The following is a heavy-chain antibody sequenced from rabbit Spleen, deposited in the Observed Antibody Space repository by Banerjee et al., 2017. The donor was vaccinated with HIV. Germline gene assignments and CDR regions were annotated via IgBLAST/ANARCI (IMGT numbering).Heavy chain of an antibody. V-gene: IGHV1S45*01. CDR1: GFSFSSSYY. J-gene: IGHJ4*01. CDR2: IYAGSSGST. Sequence: QEQLVESGGDLVKPGTSLTLTCTASGFSFSSSYYMCWVRQAPGKGLEWIGCIYAGSSGSTYYASWAKGRFTISRSTSLNTVDLKMTSLTAADTATYFCAREGSYYVYFNLWGQGTLVTVS. CDR3: AREGSYYVYFNL. D-gene: IGHD8-1*01.